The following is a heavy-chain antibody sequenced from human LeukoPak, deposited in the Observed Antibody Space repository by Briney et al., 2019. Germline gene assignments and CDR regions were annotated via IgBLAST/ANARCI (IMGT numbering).Heavy chain of an antibody. J-gene: IGHJ6*02. CDR1: DGSINSYY. CDR2: IYYNGNT. Sequence: SETLSLTCSVSDGSINSYYWNWIRRPPGKGLEWIRYIYYNGNTNYSPSLKSRVTMSVDTSKNLFSLKVSSVTAADTAVYYCARGRSNYYGMDVWGQGTTVTVSS. CDR3: ARGRSNYYGMDV. D-gene: IGHD1-26*01. V-gene: IGHV4-59*01.